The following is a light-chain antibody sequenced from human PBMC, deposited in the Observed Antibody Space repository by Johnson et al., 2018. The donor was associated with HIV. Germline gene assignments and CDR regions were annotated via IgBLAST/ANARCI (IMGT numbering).Light chain of an antibody. CDR3: GTGDSSLSLYV. J-gene: IGLJ1*01. CDR2: END. V-gene: IGLV1-51*02. CDR1: SSNIGNNY. Sequence: QSVLTQPPSVSAAPGQKVTISCSGSSSNIGNNYVSWFQQLPGTAPKLLICENDKRPSGIPDRFSGSKSGTSATLGITGLQTGDEADYYCGTGDSSLSLYVFGTGTKVTVL.